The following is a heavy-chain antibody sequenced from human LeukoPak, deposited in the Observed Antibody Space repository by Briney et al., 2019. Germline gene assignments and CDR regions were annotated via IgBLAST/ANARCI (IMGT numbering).Heavy chain of an antibody. CDR2: ISSSGSTI. Sequence: GGSLRLSCAASGFTFSDYYMSWIRQAPGKGLERVSYISSSGSTIYYADSVKGRFTISRDNAKNSLYLQMNSLRAEDTAVYYCASGAVAANYFDYWGQGTLVTVSS. J-gene: IGHJ4*02. D-gene: IGHD6-19*01. CDR3: ASGAVAANYFDY. CDR1: GFTFSDYY. V-gene: IGHV3-11*01.